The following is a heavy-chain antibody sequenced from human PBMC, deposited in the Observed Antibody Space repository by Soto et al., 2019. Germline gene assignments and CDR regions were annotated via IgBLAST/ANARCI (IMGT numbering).Heavy chain of an antibody. Sequence: PGGSLRLSCAPSGFIFRNYAMSWVRQAPGKGLEWVSGISASGGTTDYSDSVKGRFTISSDSSTNTLSMQMNSLRAEDPATYYRAQDPNGDYVGAFDMWGQGTTVTVSS. CDR3: AQDPNGDYVGAFDM. D-gene: IGHD4-17*01. CDR1: GFIFRNYA. V-gene: IGHV3-23*01. J-gene: IGHJ3*02. CDR2: ISASGGTT.